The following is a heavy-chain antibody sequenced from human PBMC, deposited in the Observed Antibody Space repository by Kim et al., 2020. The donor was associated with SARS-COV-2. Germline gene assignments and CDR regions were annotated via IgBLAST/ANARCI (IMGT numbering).Heavy chain of an antibody. CDR2: IIPIFGTA. D-gene: IGHD2-15*01. V-gene: IGHV1-69*13. CDR1: GGTFSSYA. Sequence: SVKVSCKASGGTFSSYAISWVRQAPGQGLEWMGGIIPIFGTANYAQKFQGRVTITADESTSTAYMELSSLRSEDTAVYHCARVSCSGGSCYSEYYYYGMDVWGQGTTVTVSS. CDR3: ARVSCSGGSCYSEYYYYGMDV. J-gene: IGHJ6*02.